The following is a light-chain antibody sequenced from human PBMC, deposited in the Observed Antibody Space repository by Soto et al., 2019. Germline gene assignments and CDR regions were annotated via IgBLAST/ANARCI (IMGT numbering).Light chain of an antibody. CDR2: WAS. CDR3: QQSYSSPRT. V-gene: IGKV4-1*01. J-gene: IGKJ1*01. Sequence: DIVMTQSPDSLAVSLGERATIKCKSSQSLLYSSNSKNYLAWYQQKPGQPPKLLIYWASSRQPAVPDRFSGSGSGTNFTLTITSLQAEDEAVYYCQQSYSSPRTFGQGTKVDIK. CDR1: QSLLYSSNSKNY.